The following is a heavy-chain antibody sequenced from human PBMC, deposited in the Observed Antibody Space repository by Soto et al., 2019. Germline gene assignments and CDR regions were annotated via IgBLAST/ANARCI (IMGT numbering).Heavy chain of an antibody. CDR1: GFKFSNYA. CDR3: ARDRGGYSFFDC. Sequence: GGSLRLSCAGYGFKFSNYAIHWVRQAPGKGLEWVAVVSYDGRNKYYADSVKGRFSISGDNSKNMLFLEMNSLRAEDTAVYYCARDRGGYSFFDCWGQGALVTVSS. D-gene: IGHD3-16*01. J-gene: IGHJ4*02. V-gene: IGHV3-30*04. CDR2: VSYDGRNK.